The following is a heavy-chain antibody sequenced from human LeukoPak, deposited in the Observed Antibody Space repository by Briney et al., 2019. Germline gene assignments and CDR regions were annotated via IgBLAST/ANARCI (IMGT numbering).Heavy chain of an antibody. J-gene: IGHJ5*02. V-gene: IGHV1-8*01. CDR2: MNPNSGNT. CDR1: GYTFTSYD. D-gene: IGHD3-16*02. Sequence: ASVKVSCKASGYTFTSYDINWVRQATGQGLEWMGWMNPNSGNTGYAQKFQGRVTMTRNTSISTAYMELSSLRSEDTAVYYCATVRVWGSYRYNWFDPWGQGTLVTVSS. CDR3: ATVRVWGSYRYNWFDP.